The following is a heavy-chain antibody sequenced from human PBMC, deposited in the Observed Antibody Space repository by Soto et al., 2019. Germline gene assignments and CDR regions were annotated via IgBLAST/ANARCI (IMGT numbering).Heavy chain of an antibody. CDR1: GFTFSSYG. V-gene: IGHV3-33*01. CDR3: ARASLSANASRDYGMDV. D-gene: IGHD5-18*01. Sequence: GGSLRLSCAASGFTFSSYGMHWVRQAPGKGLEWVAVIWYDGSNKYYADSVKGRFTISRDNSKNTLYLQMNSLRAEDTAVYYCARASLSANASRDYGMDVWGKGTTVTVSS. CDR2: IWYDGSNK. J-gene: IGHJ6*04.